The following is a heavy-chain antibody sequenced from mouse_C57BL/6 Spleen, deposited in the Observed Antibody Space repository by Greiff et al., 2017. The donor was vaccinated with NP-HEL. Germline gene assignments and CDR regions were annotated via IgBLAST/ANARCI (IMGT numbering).Heavy chain of an antibody. CDR2: IDPSDSYT. CDR3: ARSPGAMDY. CDR1: SYTFTSYW. Sequence: QVQLQQPGAELVMPGASVKLSCKASSYTFTSYWMHWVKQRPGQGLEWIGEIDPSDSYTNYNQKFKGKSTLTVDKSSSTAYMQLSSLTSEDSAVYYCARSPGAMDYWGQGTSVTVSS. J-gene: IGHJ4*01. V-gene: IGHV1-69*01.